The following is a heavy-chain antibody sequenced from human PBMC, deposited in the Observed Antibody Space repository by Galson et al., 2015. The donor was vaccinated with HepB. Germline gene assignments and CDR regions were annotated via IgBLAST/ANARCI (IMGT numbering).Heavy chain of an antibody. J-gene: IGHJ2*01. CDR1: GFTFSSYG. Sequence: SLRLSCAASGFTFSSYGMHWVRQAPGKGLEWVAVIWYDGSNKYYADSVKGRFTIARDNSKNTLYLQMNSLRAEDTAVYYCARGGHSNMVWYFDLWGRGTLVTVSS. CDR2: IWYDGSNK. CDR3: ARGGHSNMVWYFDL. V-gene: IGHV3-33*08. D-gene: IGHD5-12*01.